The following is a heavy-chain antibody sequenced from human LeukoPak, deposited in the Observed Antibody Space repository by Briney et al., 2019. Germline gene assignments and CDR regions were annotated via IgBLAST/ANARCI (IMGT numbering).Heavy chain of an antibody. CDR3: ARDLFCSSTSCYAGGWFDP. Sequence: GGSLRLSCAASGYTFSSYWMHWVRQAPGKGLVWVSRINTDGSSASYADSVKGRFTISRDNAKNTLYLQMNSLRAEDTAVYYCARDLFCSSTSCYAGGWFDPWGQGTLVTVSS. J-gene: IGHJ5*02. CDR2: INTDGSSA. CDR1: GYTFSSYW. D-gene: IGHD2-2*01. V-gene: IGHV3-74*01.